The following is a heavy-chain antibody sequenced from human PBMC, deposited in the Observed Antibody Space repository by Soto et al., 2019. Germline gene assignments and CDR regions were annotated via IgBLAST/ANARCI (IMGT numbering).Heavy chain of an antibody. Sequence: QVQLQQWGAGLLKPSETLSLTCAVYGGSFSGYYWTWIRQPPGTGLEWIGEINHSGSTNYNPSLKSRVTISVDTCKNPFSMKLTSVTAAVTSVYYCARDKITGLFDYWGQGTLVTVSS. J-gene: IGHJ4*02. CDR1: GGSFSGYY. CDR2: INHSGST. V-gene: IGHV4-34*01. D-gene: IGHD2-8*02. CDR3: ARDKITGLFDY.